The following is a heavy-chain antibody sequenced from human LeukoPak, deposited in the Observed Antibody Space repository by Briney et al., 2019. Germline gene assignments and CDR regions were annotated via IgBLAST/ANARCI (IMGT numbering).Heavy chain of an antibody. CDR1: SFSFTTDYY. CDR2: VFRTGGT. D-gene: IGHD3-3*01. J-gene: IGHJ4*02. CDR3: SGERAGTIVDF. V-gene: IGHV4-38-2*02. Sequence: SETLSLTCTVPSFSFTTDYYWGWFRQPPGKGLEWIGSVFRTGGTYYNPSPRNRGSISSVMSNNQFSLRLQTLTAADPAVTYFSGERAGTIVDFWGRGTLVTVSS.